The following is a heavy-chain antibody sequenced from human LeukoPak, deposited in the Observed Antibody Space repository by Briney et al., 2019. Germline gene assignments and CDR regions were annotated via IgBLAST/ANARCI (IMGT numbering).Heavy chain of an antibody. CDR1: GGSISNRVFF. Sequence: SETLSLTCTVSGGSISNRVFFWGWIRQAPGKGPEWIGSVYYSGATYYSSSLKSRVTISVDTSKNRLSLKLSSVTAADSAVYYCARLSCSDAVCPTLPYNHFDPWGQGTLVTVSS. D-gene: IGHD2-15*01. J-gene: IGHJ5*02. CDR3: ARLSCSDAVCPTLPYNHFDP. CDR2: VYYSGAT. V-gene: IGHV4-39*02.